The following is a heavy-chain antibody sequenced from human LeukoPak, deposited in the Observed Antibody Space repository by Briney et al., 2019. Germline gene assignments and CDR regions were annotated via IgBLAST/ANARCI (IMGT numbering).Heavy chain of an antibody. CDR3: AKDNVKDYYDSSGHFDY. V-gene: IGHV3-23*01. CDR1: GFTFSSYA. CDR2: ISGSGGST. J-gene: IGHJ4*02. Sequence: RGSLRLSCAASGFTFSSYAMSWVRQAPGKGLEWVSAISGSGGSTYYADSVKGRFTISRDNSKNTLYLQMNSLRAEDTAVYYCAKDNVKDYYDSSGHFDYWGQGTLVTVSS. D-gene: IGHD3-22*01.